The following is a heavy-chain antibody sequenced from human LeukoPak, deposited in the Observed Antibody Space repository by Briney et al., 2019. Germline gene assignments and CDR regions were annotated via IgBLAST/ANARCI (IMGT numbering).Heavy chain of an antibody. V-gene: IGHV3-7*03. CDR1: GFIFSSYW. CDR2: IKQDGSEK. CDR3: ARDSSYYDSSGFDLYGMDV. D-gene: IGHD3-22*01. J-gene: IGHJ6*02. Sequence: GGSLRLSCAASGFIFSSYWMSWVRQAPGKGLEWVANIKQDGSEKYYVDSVKGRFTISRDNAKNSLYLQMNSLRAEDTAVYYCARDSSYYDSSGFDLYGMDVWGQGTTVTVSS.